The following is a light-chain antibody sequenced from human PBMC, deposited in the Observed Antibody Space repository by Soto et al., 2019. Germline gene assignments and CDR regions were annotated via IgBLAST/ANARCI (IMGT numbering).Light chain of an antibody. CDR2: GAS. V-gene: IGKV3-20*01. CDR3: QQYGSSPWT. CDR1: QSVSSSF. J-gene: IGKJ1*01. Sequence: EIVLTQSPGTLSLSPGEGATLSCRASQSVSSSFLAWYQQKPGQAPSLLIYGASSRAPGIPDRFRGSASGTDFTLTISRLEPEDFALYYCQQYGSSPWTFGQGTKVEIK.